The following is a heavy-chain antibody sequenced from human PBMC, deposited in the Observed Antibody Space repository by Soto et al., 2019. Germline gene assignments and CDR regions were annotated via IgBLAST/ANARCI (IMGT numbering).Heavy chain of an antibody. J-gene: IGHJ6*01. V-gene: IGHV4-4*02. Sequence: SDTLSLTCSVSGGSISSSNLWSWVRQPPGKGLELIGEIYHSGSTNYNPSLKSRVTISVDKSKNQFSLKLSSVTAADTAVYYCASLRGDYGMDVWGQGTTVTVSS. CDR1: GGSISSSNL. CDR3: ASLRGDYGMDV. D-gene: IGHD3-16*01. CDR2: IYHSGST.